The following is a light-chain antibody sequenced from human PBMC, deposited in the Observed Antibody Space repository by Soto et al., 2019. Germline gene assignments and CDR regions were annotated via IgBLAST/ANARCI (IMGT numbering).Light chain of an antibody. V-gene: IGLV2-8*01. CDR2: EVS. J-gene: IGLJ2*01. Sequence: QSVLTQPPSASGSPGQSVTISCTGTSSDIGGYNSVSWYQQYPGKAPKIMIYEVSKRPSGVPDRFSASKSDNTASLTVSGLQAEDEAEYYCSSYAGSKNLIFGGGTKVTVL. CDR1: SSDIGGYNS. CDR3: SSYAGSKNLI.